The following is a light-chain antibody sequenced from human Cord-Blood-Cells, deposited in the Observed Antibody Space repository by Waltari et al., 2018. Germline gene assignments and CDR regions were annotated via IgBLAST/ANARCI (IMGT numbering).Light chain of an antibody. CDR1: SSDVGGYNY. V-gene: IGLV2-11*01. CDR2: DVS. CDR3: CSYAGSYTGV. J-gene: IGLJ3*02. Sequence: QSALTQPRSVSGSPGQSVTISCTGTSSDVGGYNYVSCYQQHPGKAPNLIIYDVSKRPSGVPVRFSGSKSGNPASLTISGLQAEDEADYYCCSYAGSYTGVFGGGTKLTVL.